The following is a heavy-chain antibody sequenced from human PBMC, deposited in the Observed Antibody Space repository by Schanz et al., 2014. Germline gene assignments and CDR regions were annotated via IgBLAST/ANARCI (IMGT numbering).Heavy chain of an antibody. V-gene: IGHV3-11*04. D-gene: IGHD5-18*01. J-gene: IGHJ4*02. CDR1: GFTFSDYY. CDR3: ASLDTAMVPFAY. CDR2: ISSSGSTT. Sequence: QVQLVESGGGLVKPGGSLRLSCAVSGFTFSDYYMSWIRQAPGKGLEWVSYISSSGSTTHYADSVKGRFTISRDTAKNSLLLQMKSPRAEDTGVYYCASLDTAMVPFAYWGQGTQVTVSS.